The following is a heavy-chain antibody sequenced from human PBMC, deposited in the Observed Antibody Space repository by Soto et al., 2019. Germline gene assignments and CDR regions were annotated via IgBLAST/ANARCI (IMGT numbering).Heavy chain of an antibody. D-gene: IGHD6-6*01. Sequence: QVQLVQPGAEVKKPGASVKFSCKASGYIFTNFYIHWVRQAPGQGLEWIGIINPNGGSTNYAQNFQGRVTMTRETSTSTVYMDLSSLRSEDTAVYYCTSGLASGDYWGQGTLITVSS. CDR3: TSGLASGDY. CDR2: INPNGGST. J-gene: IGHJ4*02. CDR1: GYIFTNFY. V-gene: IGHV1-46*03.